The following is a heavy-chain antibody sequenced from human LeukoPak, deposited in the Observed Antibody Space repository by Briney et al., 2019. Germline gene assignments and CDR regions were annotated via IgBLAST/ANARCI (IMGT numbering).Heavy chain of an antibody. Sequence: PSETLSLTCAVYGGSFSGYYWSWIRQPPGKGLEWIGEINHSGSTNYNPSLKSRVTISVDTSKNQFSLKLSSVTAADTAVYYCAREGRYYYDSSGYTSVGAFDIWGQGTMVTVSS. CDR3: AREGRYYYDSSGYTSVGAFDI. V-gene: IGHV4-34*01. CDR1: GGSFSGYY. CDR2: INHSGST. D-gene: IGHD3-22*01. J-gene: IGHJ3*02.